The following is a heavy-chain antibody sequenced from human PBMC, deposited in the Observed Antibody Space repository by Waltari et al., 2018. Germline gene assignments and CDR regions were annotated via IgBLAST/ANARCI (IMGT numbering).Heavy chain of an antibody. CDR2: INPNSGGT. D-gene: IGHD3-16*01. V-gene: IGHV1-2*02. CDR3: ARGWGSYYFDY. Sequence: QVQLVQSGAEVKKPGASVKVSCKASGYTFTGYYMHWVRQAPGQGLEWMGWINPNSGGTNYAQTFQGRVTMTRDTSISTAYMELSRLRSDDTAVYYCARGWGSYYFDYWGQGTLVTVSS. J-gene: IGHJ4*02. CDR1: GYTFTGYY.